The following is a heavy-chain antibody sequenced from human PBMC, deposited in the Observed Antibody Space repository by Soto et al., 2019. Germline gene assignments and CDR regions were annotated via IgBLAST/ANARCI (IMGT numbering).Heavy chain of an antibody. CDR1: GFTFSSYG. Sequence: GGSLRLSCAASGFTFSSYGMHWVRQAPGKGLEWVAVISYDGSNKYYADSVKGRFTISRDNSKNTLYLQMNSLRAEDTAVYYCAKEGQLGKGAFDIWGQGTMVTVSS. D-gene: IGHD7-27*01. CDR2: ISYDGSNK. CDR3: AKEGQLGKGAFDI. J-gene: IGHJ3*02. V-gene: IGHV3-30*18.